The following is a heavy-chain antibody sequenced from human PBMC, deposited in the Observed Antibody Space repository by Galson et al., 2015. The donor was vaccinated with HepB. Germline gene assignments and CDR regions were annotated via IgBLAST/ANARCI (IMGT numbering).Heavy chain of an antibody. CDR3: AKDLNKGRRVSLSGSYYYTYGMDV. D-gene: IGHD2-2*01. V-gene: IGHV3-30*02. CDR1: GFTFSSFG. Sequence: SLRLSCAASGFTFSSFGMHWVRQAPGKGLEWVAFIRYDGSNRDYADSVKGRFTISRDNSKNTLYLQMNSLRAEDTAVYYCAKDLNKGRRVSLSGSYYYTYGMDVWGQGTTVTVSS. CDR2: IRYDGSNR. J-gene: IGHJ6*02.